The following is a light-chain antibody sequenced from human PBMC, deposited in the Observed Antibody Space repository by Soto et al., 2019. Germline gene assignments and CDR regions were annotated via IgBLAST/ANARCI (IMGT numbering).Light chain of an antibody. CDR1: QSLNDN. J-gene: IGKJ2*01. V-gene: IGKV3-20*01. Sequence: ATDSCRASQSLNDNLAWYQQKPGQAHRLLIYGASSRATGIPDRITGSGSGTDFTLTISRLEPEDFAVYYCQQDGRRPQKFGQGTKVEIK. CDR3: QQDGRRPQK. CDR2: GAS.